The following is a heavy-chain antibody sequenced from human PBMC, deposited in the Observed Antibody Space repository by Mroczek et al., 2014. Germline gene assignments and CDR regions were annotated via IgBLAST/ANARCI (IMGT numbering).Heavy chain of an antibody. D-gene: IGHD3-3*01. CDR3: AKXEGNLDRSGYYMDV. V-gene: IGHV3-30*18. J-gene: IGHJ6*03. CDR1: GFTFSSYG. Sequence: QVQLVESGRGVVQPGRSLRLSCAASGFTFSSYGMHWVRQAPGKGLEWVAVISHDGSNKYYADSVKGRFTISRDNSKNTLYLQMNSLRAEDTAVYYCAKXEGNLDRSGYYMDVWGQRGPRSP. CDR2: ISHDGSNK.